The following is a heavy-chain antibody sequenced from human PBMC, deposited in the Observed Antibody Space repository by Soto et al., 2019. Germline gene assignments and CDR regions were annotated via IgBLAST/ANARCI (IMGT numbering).Heavy chain of an antibody. CDR2: IKQDGSEK. D-gene: IGHD3-9*01. CDR1: GFTFSSYW. Sequence: GGSLRLSCAASGFTFSSYWMSWVRQAPGKGLEWVANIKQDGSEKYYVDSVKGRFTISRDNAENSLYLQMNSLRAEDTAVYYCARGPDYDILTGPYFDYWGQGTLVTVSS. V-gene: IGHV3-7*03. CDR3: ARGPDYDILTGPYFDY. J-gene: IGHJ4*02.